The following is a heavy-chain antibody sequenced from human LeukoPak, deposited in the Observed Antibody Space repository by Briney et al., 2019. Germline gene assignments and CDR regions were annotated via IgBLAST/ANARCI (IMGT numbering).Heavy chain of an antibody. V-gene: IGHV3-53*01. CDR3: ARESPAGTGDNWFDP. CDR1: GFTVSSNY. J-gene: IGHJ5*02. D-gene: IGHD6-19*01. CDR2: IYSGGSR. Sequence: PGGSLRLSCAASGFTVSSNYMSWVRQAPGKGLEWVSVIYSGGSRYYAGAVKGRFTMSRDNSKTTLYFQINSLREKDTAVDYYARESPAGTGDNWFDPWDRGPVVTVSA.